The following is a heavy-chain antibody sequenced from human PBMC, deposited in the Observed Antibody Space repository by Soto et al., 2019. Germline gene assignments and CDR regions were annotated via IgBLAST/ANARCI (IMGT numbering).Heavy chain of an antibody. Sequence: ASVKVSCKASGGTFSSYAISWVRQAPGQGLEWMGGIIPIFGTANYAQKFQGRVTITADESTSTAYMELSSLRSEDTAVYYCARTSIAVAGGVHYYYYGMDVWGKGTTVTVSS. CDR3: ARTSIAVAGGVHYYYYGMDV. V-gene: IGHV1-69*13. CDR2: IIPIFGTA. CDR1: GGTFSSYA. D-gene: IGHD6-19*01. J-gene: IGHJ6*04.